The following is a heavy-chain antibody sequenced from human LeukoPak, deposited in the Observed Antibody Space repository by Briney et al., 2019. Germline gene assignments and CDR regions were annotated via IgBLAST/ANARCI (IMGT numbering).Heavy chain of an antibody. D-gene: IGHD3-10*01. CDR1: GFTFSSYS. CDR3: AKDERGSGSYYNFAIGD. Sequence: GGSLRLSCAASGFTFSSYSMNWVRQAPGKGLEWVSSISSSSSYIYYADSVKGRFTISRDNAKNSLYLQMNSLRAEDTALYYCAKDERGSGSYYNFAIGDWGQGTLVTVSS. CDR2: ISSSSSYI. J-gene: IGHJ4*02. V-gene: IGHV3-21*04.